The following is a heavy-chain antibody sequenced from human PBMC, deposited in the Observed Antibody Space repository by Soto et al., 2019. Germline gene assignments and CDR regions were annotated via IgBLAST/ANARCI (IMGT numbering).Heavy chain of an antibody. V-gene: IGHV5-51*01. CDR1: GYSFTNYW. J-gene: IGHJ3*01. CDR3: ARPYSGGPNDPFDV. D-gene: IGHD1-26*01. Sequence: PGESLKISFKGSGYSFTNYWIGWVRQMPVKGLEWMGIIYPGDSHAIYSPSFQGQVTMSADKSISTAYLQWSSLKASDTAMYYCARPYSGGPNDPFDVWGQWTMVPVSS. CDR2: IYPGDSHA.